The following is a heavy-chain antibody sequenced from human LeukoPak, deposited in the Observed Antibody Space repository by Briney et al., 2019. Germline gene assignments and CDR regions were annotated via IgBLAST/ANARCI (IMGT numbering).Heavy chain of an antibody. CDR2: MNPNSGNT. Sequence: GASVKVSCKASGYTFTSYDINWVRQATGQGLEWMGWMNPNSGNTGYAQKFQGRVTMTRNTSISTAYMELSSLRSEDTAVYYCACGPWFGRGYWFDPWGQGTLVTVSS. CDR3: ACGPWFGRGYWFDP. D-gene: IGHD3-10*01. CDR1: GYTFTSYD. J-gene: IGHJ5*02. V-gene: IGHV1-8*01.